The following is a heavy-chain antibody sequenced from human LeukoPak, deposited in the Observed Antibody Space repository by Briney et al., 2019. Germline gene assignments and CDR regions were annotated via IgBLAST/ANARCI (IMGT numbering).Heavy chain of an antibody. J-gene: IGHJ4*02. Sequence: RSGGSLILSCAASGFTFSSYGMHWVRQAPGKGLEWVAVIWYDGSNKYYADSVKGRSTISRDNSKNTLYLQMNSLRAEDTAVYYCARDHSGGWYSDYFDYWGQGTLVTVSS. V-gene: IGHV3-33*01. D-gene: IGHD6-19*01. CDR2: IWYDGSNK. CDR1: GFTFSSYG. CDR3: ARDHSGGWYSDYFDY.